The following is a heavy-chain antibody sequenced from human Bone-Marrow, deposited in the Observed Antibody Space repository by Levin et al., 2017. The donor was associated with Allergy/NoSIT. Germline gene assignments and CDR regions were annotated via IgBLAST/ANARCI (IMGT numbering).Heavy chain of an antibody. CDR2: IISSSTTK. CDR3: AREDNLNAKRALDY. D-gene: IGHD1-20*01. CDR1: GFAFRRYS. Sequence: LSLTCAASGFAFRRYSMHWVRPAPGKGLEWVSYIISSSTTKDYSDSVKGRFTISRDNAKNSLYLQMNSLRDEDTTVYYCAREDNLNAKRALDYWGQGTLVTVSS. V-gene: IGHV3-48*02. J-gene: IGHJ4*02.